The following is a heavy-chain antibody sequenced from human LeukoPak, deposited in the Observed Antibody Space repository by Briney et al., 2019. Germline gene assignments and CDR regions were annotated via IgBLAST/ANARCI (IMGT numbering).Heavy chain of an antibody. CDR3: ARVLVGATPDKTEPDFDY. D-gene: IGHD1-26*01. V-gene: IGHV4-39*01. CDR2: IYYSGST. J-gene: IGHJ4*02. Sequence: PSETLSLTCTVSGGSISSSSYYWGWIRQPPGKGLEWIGSIYYSGSTYYNPSLKSRVTVSVETSKHQFSLKLSSVTAADTAVYYCARVLVGATPDKTEPDFDYWGQGTLVTVSS. CDR1: GGSISSSSYY.